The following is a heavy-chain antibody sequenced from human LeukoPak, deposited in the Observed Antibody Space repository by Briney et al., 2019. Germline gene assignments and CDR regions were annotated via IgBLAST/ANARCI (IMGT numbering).Heavy chain of an antibody. V-gene: IGHV3-23*01. Sequence: PGGSLRLSCAASGFTFSNYAMSWVRQAPEKGLEWGSAISGSTGNTYYADSVKGRFTISRDNSKNMLYLQMSSLRAEDTAVYYCAKDLALYSGPYSGSFYSPIDCWGQGTLVTVSS. J-gene: IGHJ4*02. CDR1: GFTFSNYA. CDR2: ISGSTGNT. D-gene: IGHD1-26*01. CDR3: AKDLALYSGPYSGSFYSPIDC.